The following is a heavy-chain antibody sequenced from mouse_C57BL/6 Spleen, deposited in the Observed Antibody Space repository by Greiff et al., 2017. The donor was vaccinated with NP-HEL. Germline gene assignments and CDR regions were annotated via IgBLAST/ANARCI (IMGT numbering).Heavy chain of an antibody. J-gene: IGHJ3*01. CDR1: GYTFTSYW. Sequence: VQLQQPGAELVRPGTSVKLSCKASGYTFTSYWMHWVKQRPGQGLEWIGVIDPSDSYTNYNQKFKGKATLTVDTSSSTAYMQLSSLTSEDSAVYYCASNDYGENWGQGTLVTVSA. CDR2: IDPSDSYT. D-gene: IGHD2-4*01. CDR3: ASNDYGEN. V-gene: IGHV1-59*01.